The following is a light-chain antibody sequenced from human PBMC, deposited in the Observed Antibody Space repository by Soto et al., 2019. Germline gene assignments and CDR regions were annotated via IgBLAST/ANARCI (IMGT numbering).Light chain of an antibody. J-gene: IGLJ1*01. Sequence: QSVLTQPASVSGSPGQSITISCTGTSSDVGGYNYVSWYQQHPGKAPKLMIYEVSNRPSGVSNRFSGSKSGNTASLTISGLQAEDEADYFCSSYTSRSTLDYVFGTGTKVTV. CDR3: SSYTSRSTLDYV. V-gene: IGLV2-14*01. CDR2: EVS. CDR1: SSDVGGYNY.